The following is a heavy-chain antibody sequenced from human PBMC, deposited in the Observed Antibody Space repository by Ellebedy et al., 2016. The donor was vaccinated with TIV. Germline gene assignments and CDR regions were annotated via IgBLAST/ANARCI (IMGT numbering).Heavy chain of an antibody. Sequence: GSLRLXXTVSGGSISSSSYYWGWIRQPPGKGLEWIGSIYYRGRTYYNASLKSRVTISVDTSKNQFSLKLGSVTAADTAVYYCARRSVDYYFDYWGQGTLVTVSS. CDR2: IYYRGRT. J-gene: IGHJ4*02. CDR3: ARRSVDYYFDY. V-gene: IGHV4-39*01. CDR1: GGSISSSSYY.